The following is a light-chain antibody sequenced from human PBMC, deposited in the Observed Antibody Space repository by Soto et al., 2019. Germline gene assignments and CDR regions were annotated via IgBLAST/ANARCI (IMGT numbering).Light chain of an antibody. CDR2: GTS. CDR1: TGAATSGYS. CDR3: LLNYGGAPV. J-gene: IGLJ3*02. V-gene: IGLV7-43*01. Sequence: QAVVTQETSLTVSPGGTVTLTCASSTGAATSGYSPSWFQQKPGQAPRELIYGTSNKHSWTPARFSGSLLGGKAALTLSGVQPEDEAEYYCLLNYGGAPVFGGGTKLTVL.